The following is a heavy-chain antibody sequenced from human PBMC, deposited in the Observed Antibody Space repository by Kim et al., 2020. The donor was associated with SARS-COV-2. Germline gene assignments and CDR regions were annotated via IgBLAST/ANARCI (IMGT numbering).Heavy chain of an antibody. Sequence: GGSLRLSCVASGFSFSNWTVHWVRQAPGKGLEWVGRIRSKPNNYATTYSATVKGRFSISRDNSKKSSYLQMNSLKTEDTAVYFCAGVTGRTLAFWDAFDIWGQGTMVTVSS. J-gene: IGHJ3*02. CDR3: AGVTGRTLAFWDAFDI. CDR1: GFSFSNWT. CDR2: IRSKPNNYAT. V-gene: IGHV3-73*01. D-gene: IGHD3-3*02.